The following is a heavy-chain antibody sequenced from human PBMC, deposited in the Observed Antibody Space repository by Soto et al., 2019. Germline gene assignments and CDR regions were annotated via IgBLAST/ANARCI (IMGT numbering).Heavy chain of an antibody. CDR1: GGSFSGYY. Sequence: SETLSLTCAVYGGSFSGYYWSWIRQPPGKGLEWIGEINHSGSTNYNPSLKSRVTISVDTSKNQFSLKLSSVTAADTAVYYCARGGEAYYDILTGYYPGGTNWFDPWGQGTLVTVSS. D-gene: IGHD3-9*01. J-gene: IGHJ5*02. V-gene: IGHV4-34*01. CDR2: INHSGST. CDR3: ARGGEAYYDILTGYYPGGTNWFDP.